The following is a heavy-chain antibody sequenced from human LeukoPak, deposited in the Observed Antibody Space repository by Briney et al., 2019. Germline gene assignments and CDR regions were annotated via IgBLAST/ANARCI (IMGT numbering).Heavy chain of an antibody. CDR1: GGSFSGYY. D-gene: IGHD3-3*01. Sequence: SETLSLTCAVYGGSFSGYYWSWIRQPPGKGLEWIGEINHSGSTNYNPSLKSRVTISVDTSKNQFSLKLSSVTAADTAVYYCARGRYDFWSGYSNWFDPWGQGTLVTVSS. CDR3: ARGRYDFWSGYSNWFDP. V-gene: IGHV4-34*01. J-gene: IGHJ5*02. CDR2: INHSGST.